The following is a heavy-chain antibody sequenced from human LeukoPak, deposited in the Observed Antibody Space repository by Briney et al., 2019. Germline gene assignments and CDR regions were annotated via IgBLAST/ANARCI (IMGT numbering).Heavy chain of an antibody. J-gene: IGHJ6*02. CDR2: IYYSGST. D-gene: IGHD5-24*01. Sequence: PSETLSLTCTVSGGSISSYYWSWIRQPPGKGLEWIGYIYYSGSTNYNSSLKSRVTISVDTSKNQFSLKLSSVTAAGTAVYYCARHQGDGYNSGYYYYYYGMDVWGQGTTVTVSS. CDR3: ARHQGDGYNSGYYYYYYGMDV. V-gene: IGHV4-59*08. CDR1: GGSISSYY.